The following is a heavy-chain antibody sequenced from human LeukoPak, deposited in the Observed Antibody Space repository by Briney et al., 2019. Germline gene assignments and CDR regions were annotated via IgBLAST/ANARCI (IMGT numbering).Heavy chain of an antibody. V-gene: IGHV4-38-2*01. D-gene: IGHD2-21*01. Sequence: PSETLSLTCAVSGYSISSGYYWSWIRPPPGKGLEWIGSIYYSGSTYYNPSLKSRVIISVDTSKNQFSLKLSSVTAADTAVYYCARDCGGDCYSAHDAFDIWGQGTMVTVSS. J-gene: IGHJ3*02. CDR3: ARDCGGDCYSAHDAFDI. CDR2: IYYSGST. CDR1: GYSISSGYY.